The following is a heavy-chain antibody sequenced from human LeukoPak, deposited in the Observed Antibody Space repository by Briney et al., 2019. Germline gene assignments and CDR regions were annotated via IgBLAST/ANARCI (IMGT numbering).Heavy chain of an antibody. CDR3: ARHYIVVVPAGNWFDP. D-gene: IGHD2-2*01. CDR2: INHSGST. CDR1: GGSISSYY. J-gene: IGHJ5*02. Sequence: SETLSLTCTASGGSISSYYWSWIRQPPGKGLEWVGEINHSGSTNYNPSLKSRVTISVDTSKNQFSLKLSTVTAADTAVYYCARHYIVVVPAGNWFDPWGQGTLVTVSS. V-gene: IGHV4-34*01.